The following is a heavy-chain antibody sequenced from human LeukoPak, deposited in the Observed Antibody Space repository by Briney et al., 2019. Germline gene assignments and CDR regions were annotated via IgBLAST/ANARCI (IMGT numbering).Heavy chain of an antibody. CDR1: GFSFSNAW. CDR2: IKSKTTGETT. J-gene: IGHJ4*02. CDR3: TTCTGGSCYSDY. D-gene: IGHD2-15*01. V-gene: IGHV3-15*01. Sequence: GGSLILSCAASGFSFSNAWMSWVRQAPGKGLEWVGRIKSKTTGETTDFAAPVKGRFTISRDDSKNTLYLQMNSLKIEDTAVYYCTTCTGGSCYSDYWGQGTLVTVSS.